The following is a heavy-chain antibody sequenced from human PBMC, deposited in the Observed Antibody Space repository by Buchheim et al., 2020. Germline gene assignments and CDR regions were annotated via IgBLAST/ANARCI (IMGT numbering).Heavy chain of an antibody. CDR2: INHSGST. CDR3: ARGAPPMVRGVIRPYGMDV. CDR1: NGSFSGYH. Sequence: QVQLKQWGAGLLKPSETLSLTCGVYNGSFSGYHWSWIRQPPGKGLEWIGEINHSGSTNYDPSLKSRLTISVDTSKNQFSLRLSSVTAADTAVYYCARGAPPMVRGVIRPYGMDVWGQGTT. D-gene: IGHD3-10*01. V-gene: IGHV4-34*01. J-gene: IGHJ6*02.